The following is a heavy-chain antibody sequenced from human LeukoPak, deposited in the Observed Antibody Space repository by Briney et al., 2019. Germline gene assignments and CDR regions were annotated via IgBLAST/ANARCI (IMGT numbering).Heavy chain of an antibody. D-gene: IGHD3-10*01. CDR1: GFTFSSYG. V-gene: IGHV3-30*02. CDR3: TTDFYGSGSSLDC. Sequence: GGSLRLSCAASGFTFSSYGMHWVRQAPGKGLEGVAFIRYDGSNKYYADSVKGRFTISRDNSKNTLYLQMNSLRAEDTAVYYCTTDFYGSGSSLDCWGQGTLVTVSS. CDR2: IRYDGSNK. J-gene: IGHJ4*02.